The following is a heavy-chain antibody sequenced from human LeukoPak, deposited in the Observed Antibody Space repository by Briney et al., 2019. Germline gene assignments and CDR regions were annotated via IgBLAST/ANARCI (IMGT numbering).Heavy chain of an antibody. CDR3: ARDRLGATYFDY. D-gene: IGHD1-26*01. V-gene: IGHV3-48*03. CDR2: ISSSGSTI. Sequence: PGGSLRLSCAASGFTFNDYAMHWVRQAPGKGLEWVSYISSSGSTIYYADSVKGRFAISRDNAKNSLYLQMNSLRAEDTAVYYCARDRLGATYFDYWGQGTLVTVSS. J-gene: IGHJ4*02. CDR1: GFTFNDYA.